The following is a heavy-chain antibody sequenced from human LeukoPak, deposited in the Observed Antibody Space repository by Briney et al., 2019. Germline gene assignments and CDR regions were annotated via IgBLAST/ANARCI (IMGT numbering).Heavy chain of an antibody. D-gene: IGHD2-15*01. J-gene: IGHJ4*02. V-gene: IGHV4-61*02. CDR2: IYNSGRT. Sequence: SETLSLTCTVSGGSISSAGYYWNWIRQPAGKGLEWIGRIYNSGRTNYNPSLQSRVTISIDTSKNQFSLKLSSVTAADTALYYCARPTEVAGTIFDYWGQGALVTVSS. CDR3: ARPTEVAGTIFDY. CDR1: GGSISSAGYY.